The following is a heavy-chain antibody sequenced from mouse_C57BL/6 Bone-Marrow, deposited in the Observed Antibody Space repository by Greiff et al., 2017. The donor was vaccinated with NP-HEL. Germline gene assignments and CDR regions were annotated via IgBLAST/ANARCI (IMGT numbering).Heavy chain of an antibody. Sequence: QVQLQQSGAELVRPGASVTLSCKASGYTFTDYEMHWVKQTPVHGLEWIGAIDPETGGTAYNQKFKGKAILTADKSSSTAYMELRSLTSEDSAVYYCTRSYYCGSSYGYWGQGTTLTVSS. J-gene: IGHJ2*01. CDR2: IDPETGGT. CDR3: TRSYYCGSSYGY. CDR1: GYTFTDYE. D-gene: IGHD1-1*01. V-gene: IGHV1-15*01.